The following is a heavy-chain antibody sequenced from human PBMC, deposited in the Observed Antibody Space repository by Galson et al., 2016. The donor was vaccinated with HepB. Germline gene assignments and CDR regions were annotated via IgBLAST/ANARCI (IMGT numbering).Heavy chain of an antibody. J-gene: IGHJ6*02. Sequence: SLRLSCAASGFTFSSCGMHWVRQAPGKGLEWVAVISYDGSNKYYADSVKGRFTISRDNSKNTLYLQMNSLRAEDTAVYYCAKDRSYGYFGSGGMDVWGQGTTLTVSS. D-gene: IGHD3-10*01. CDR2: ISYDGSNK. V-gene: IGHV3-30*18. CDR1: GFTFSSCG. CDR3: AKDRSYGYFGSGGMDV.